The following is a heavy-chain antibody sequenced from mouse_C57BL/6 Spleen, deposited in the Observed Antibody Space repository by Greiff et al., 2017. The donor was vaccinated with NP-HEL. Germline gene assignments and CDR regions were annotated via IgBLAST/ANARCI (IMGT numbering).Heavy chain of an antibody. CDR2: ISNGGGST. CDR3: AIYYDYD. Sequence: EVKFVESGGGLVQPGGSLKLSCAASGFTFSDYYMYWVRQTPEKRLEWVAYISNGGGSTYYPDTVKGRFTISRDNAKNTLYLQMSRLKSEDTAMYYCAIYYDYDWGQGTLVTVSA. V-gene: IGHV5-12*01. D-gene: IGHD2-4*01. J-gene: IGHJ3*01. CDR1: GFTFSDYY.